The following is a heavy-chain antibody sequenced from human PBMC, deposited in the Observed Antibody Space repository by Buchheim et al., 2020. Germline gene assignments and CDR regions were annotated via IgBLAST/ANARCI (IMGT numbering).Heavy chain of an antibody. CDR2: VSSDGGNK. V-gene: IGHV3-30-3*01. CDR1: GFTFSRYT. J-gene: IGHJ6*02. Sequence: VQLVESGGGLVQPERSLRLSCAVFGFTFSRYTMHWVRQAPGRGLEWVAVVSSDGGNKYYADSVKGRFTISRDNSKNTLYLQMNSLRAEDTAVYFCSGTYYDFYYYAMDIWGQGTT. CDR3: SGTYYDFYYYAMDI. D-gene: IGHD1-26*01.